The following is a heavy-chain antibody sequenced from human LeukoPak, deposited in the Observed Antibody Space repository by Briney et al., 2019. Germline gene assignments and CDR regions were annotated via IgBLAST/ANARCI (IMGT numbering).Heavy chain of an antibody. D-gene: IGHD2-15*01. J-gene: IGHJ1*01. CDR2: IYYSGST. V-gene: IGHV4-59*08. CDR3: ASEGTGYCSGGSCHGYFQH. Sequence: SETLSLTCTVSGGSISSYYWSWIRQPPGKGLEWIGYIYYSGSTNYNPSLKSRVTISVDTSKNQFPLKLSSVTAADTAVYYCASEGTGYCSGGSCHGYFQHWGQGTLVTVSS. CDR1: GGSISSYY.